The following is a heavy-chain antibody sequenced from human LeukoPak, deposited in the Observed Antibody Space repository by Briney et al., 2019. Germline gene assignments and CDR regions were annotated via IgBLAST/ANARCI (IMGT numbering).Heavy chain of an antibody. J-gene: IGHJ4*02. V-gene: IGHV4-34*01. Sequence: PSETLSLTCAVYGGSFSGYYWSWIRQPPGKGLEWIGEINHSGSTNYNPSLKSRVTISVDTSKNQFSLKLSFVTAADTAVYYCARAGYCSSTSCPYFDYWGQGTLVTVSS. CDR1: GGSFSGYY. D-gene: IGHD2-2*01. CDR3: ARAGYCSSTSCPYFDY. CDR2: INHSGST.